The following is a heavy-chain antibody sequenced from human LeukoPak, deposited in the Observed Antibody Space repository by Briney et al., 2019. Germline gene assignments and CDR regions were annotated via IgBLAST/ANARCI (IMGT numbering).Heavy chain of an antibody. CDR1: GFTFSNYA. CDR3: ARDAQWLVPEGYYYYMDV. D-gene: IGHD6-19*01. Sequence: GGSLRLSCEASGFTFSNYAMSWVRQAPGKELERVSSISSRSSYIFYADSVKGRFTISRDNAKNSLYLQMNSLGAEDTAVYYCARDAQWLVPEGYYYYMDVWGKGITVTVSS. J-gene: IGHJ6*03. CDR2: ISSRSSYI. V-gene: IGHV3-21*01.